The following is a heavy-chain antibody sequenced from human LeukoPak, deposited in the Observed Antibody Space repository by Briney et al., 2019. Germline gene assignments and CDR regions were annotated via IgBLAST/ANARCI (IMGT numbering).Heavy chain of an antibody. Sequence: GGSLRLSCAASGFTFSSYAMSWVRQAPGKGLEWVSAISGSGGTTFYADSVKGRFTISRDNAKNSLYLQMNSLRAEDTAVYYCARAASGSYGYWGQGTLVTVSS. CDR2: ISGSGGTT. CDR3: ARAASGSYGY. D-gene: IGHD1-26*01. CDR1: GFTFSSYA. J-gene: IGHJ4*02. V-gene: IGHV3-23*01.